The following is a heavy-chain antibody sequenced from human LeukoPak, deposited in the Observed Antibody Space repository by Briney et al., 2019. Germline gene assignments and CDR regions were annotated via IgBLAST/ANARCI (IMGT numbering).Heavy chain of an antibody. D-gene: IGHD3-3*01. CDR1: GGSVSSYY. V-gene: IGHV4-59*02. Sequence: SEPLSLTCTVSGGSVSSYYWSWLRQPPGKGLEWIGYVYYSGTSNYNPSLQSRLTISLDTSKNQFSLELSSVTAADTAVYYCAREAFSSGFFYFDYWGQGTLVTVSS. CDR3: AREAFSSGFFYFDY. CDR2: VYYSGTS. J-gene: IGHJ4*02.